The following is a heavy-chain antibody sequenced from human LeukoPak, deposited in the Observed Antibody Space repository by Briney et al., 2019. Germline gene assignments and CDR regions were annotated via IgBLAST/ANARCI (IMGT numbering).Heavy chain of an antibody. Sequence: GRSLRLSCAASGFTFSSYGMHWVRQAPGKGLEWVAVIWYDGSNKYYADSVKGRFTICRDNSKNTLYLQMNSLRAEDTAVYYCAREGPTEGPITIFGVGGFDIWGQGTMVTVSS. V-gene: IGHV3-33*01. CDR2: IWYDGSNK. J-gene: IGHJ3*02. CDR3: AREGPTEGPITIFGVGGFDI. CDR1: GFTFSSYG. D-gene: IGHD3-3*01.